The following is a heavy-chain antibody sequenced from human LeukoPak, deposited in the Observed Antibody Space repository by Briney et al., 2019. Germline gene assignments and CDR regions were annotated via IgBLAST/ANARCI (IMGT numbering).Heavy chain of an antibody. V-gene: IGHV1-2*02. D-gene: IGHD1-26*01. Sequence: GASVKVSCKASGYTFTGYYMHWVRQAPGQGLEWMGWINPNSGGTNYAQKFQGRVTMTRDTSISTAYMELSRLRSDDTAVYYCARSLVGATGFLDYWGQGTLVTVSS. CDR2: INPNSGGT. J-gene: IGHJ4*02. CDR3: ARSLVGATGFLDY. CDR1: GYTFTGYY.